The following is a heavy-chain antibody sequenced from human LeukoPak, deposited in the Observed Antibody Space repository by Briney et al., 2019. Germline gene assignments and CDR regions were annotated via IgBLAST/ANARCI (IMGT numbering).Heavy chain of an antibody. CDR3: ARDCSSSAFGI. D-gene: IGHD2-15*01. Sequence: GGSLRLSCAASGFTFSSYSMNWVRQAPGKGLEWVSSIGSTSRYIYYADSVKGRFTISRDNDNNSVYLQMNSLRAEDTAVYFCARDCSSSAFGIWGHGTMVTVSS. V-gene: IGHV3-21*04. CDR2: IGSTSRYI. J-gene: IGHJ3*02. CDR1: GFTFSSYS.